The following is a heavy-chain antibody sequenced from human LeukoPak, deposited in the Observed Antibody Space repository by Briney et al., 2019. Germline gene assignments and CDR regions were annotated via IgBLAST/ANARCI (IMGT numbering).Heavy chain of an antibody. CDR3: AKQQLVHFWFDP. D-gene: IGHD6-13*01. CDR2: ISSSSSYI. Sequence: PGGSLRPSCAASGFTFSSYSMNWVRQAPGKGLEWVSSISSSSSYIYYADSVKGRFTISRDNSKNTLYLQMNSLRAEDTAVYYCAKQQLVHFWFDPWGQGTLVTVSS. CDR1: GFTFSSYS. J-gene: IGHJ5*02. V-gene: IGHV3-21*01.